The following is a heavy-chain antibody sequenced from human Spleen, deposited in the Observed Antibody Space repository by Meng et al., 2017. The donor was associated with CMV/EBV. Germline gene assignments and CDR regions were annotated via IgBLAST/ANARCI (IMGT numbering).Heavy chain of an antibody. Sequence: CAGHYVHWVRQATGQGLEWMGWINPHSGGTNFAQKFQGRVTMTRDTSISMVYMELRSLKSDDSAVYYCATTGAYYDFWSGYHPFNSWGQGTLVTVSS. J-gene: IGHJ5*02. D-gene: IGHD3-3*01. V-gene: IGHV1-2*02. CDR1: CAGHY. CDR3: ATTGAYYDFWSGYHPFNS. CDR2: INPHSGGT.